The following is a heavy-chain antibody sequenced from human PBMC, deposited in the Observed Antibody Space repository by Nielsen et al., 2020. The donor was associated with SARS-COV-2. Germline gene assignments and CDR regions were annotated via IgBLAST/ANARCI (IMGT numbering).Heavy chain of an antibody. J-gene: IGHJ6*02. CDR2: INHSGST. D-gene: IGHD3-9*01. Sequence: LSLTCAVYGGSFSGYYWSWIRQPPGKGLEWIGEINHSGSTNYNPSLKSRVTISVDTSKNQFSLKLSSVTAADTAVYYCARARYFDWSQIDYYYYGMDVWGQGTTVTVSS. V-gene: IGHV4-34*01. CDR1: GGSFSGYY. CDR3: ARARYFDWSQIDYYYYGMDV.